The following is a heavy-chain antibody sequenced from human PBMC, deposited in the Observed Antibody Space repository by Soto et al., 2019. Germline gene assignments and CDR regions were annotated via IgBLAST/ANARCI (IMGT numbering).Heavy chain of an antibody. V-gene: IGHV4-34*01. Sequence: SETLSLTCAVYGGSFSGYYWSWIRQPPGKGLEWIGEINHSGSTNYNPSLKSRVTISVDTSKNQFSLKLSSVTAADTAVYYCARDSTTVINHDAFDIWGQGTMVTVSS. CDR3: ARDSTTVINHDAFDI. D-gene: IGHD4-17*01. CDR2: INHSGST. J-gene: IGHJ3*02. CDR1: GGSFSGYY.